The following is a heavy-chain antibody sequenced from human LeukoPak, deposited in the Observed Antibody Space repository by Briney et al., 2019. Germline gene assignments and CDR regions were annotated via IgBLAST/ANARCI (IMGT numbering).Heavy chain of an antibody. J-gene: IGHJ4*02. D-gene: IGHD3-22*01. CDR2: ISSSSTYI. CDR3: ARLDSSGYYFPGVSDY. Sequence: GGSLRLSCAASGFTFSSYSMNWVRQAPGKGLERVSAISSSSTYIYYADSVKGRFTISRDNAKNSLFLQLDGLRAGDTAVYYCARLDSSGYYFPGVSDYWGQGTLVTVSS. V-gene: IGHV3-21*01. CDR1: GFTFSSYS.